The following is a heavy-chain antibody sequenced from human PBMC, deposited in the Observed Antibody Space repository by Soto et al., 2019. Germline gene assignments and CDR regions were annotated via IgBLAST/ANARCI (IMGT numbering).Heavy chain of an antibody. CDR1: GGSISSGGYY. CDR2: IYYSGST. V-gene: IGHV4-31*03. J-gene: IGHJ3*02. CDR3: ARVSGTMVRGVTITAFDI. D-gene: IGHD3-10*01. Sequence: PSETLSLTCTVSGGSISSGGYYWSWIRQHPGKGLEWIGYIYYSGSTYYNPSLKSRVTISVDTSKNQFSLKLSSVTAADTAVYYCARVSGTMVRGVTITAFDIWGQGTMVTVSS.